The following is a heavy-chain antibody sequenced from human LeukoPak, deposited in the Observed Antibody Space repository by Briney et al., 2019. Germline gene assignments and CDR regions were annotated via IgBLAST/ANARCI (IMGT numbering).Heavy chain of an antibody. Sequence: GGSLRLSYAASGFTFSSYAMSWVRQAPGKGLEWVSAISGSGDSTYYADSVKGRFTISRDNSKNTLYLQMNSLRAEDTAVYYCAKDVTMIVVVPRAFDIWGQGTMVTVSS. CDR1: GFTFSSYA. D-gene: IGHD3-22*01. CDR2: ISGSGDST. CDR3: AKDVTMIVVVPRAFDI. J-gene: IGHJ3*02. V-gene: IGHV3-23*01.